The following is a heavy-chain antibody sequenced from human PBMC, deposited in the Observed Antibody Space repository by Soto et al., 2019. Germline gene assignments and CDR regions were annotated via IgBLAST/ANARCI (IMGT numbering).Heavy chain of an antibody. CDR2: IHFRGSP. V-gene: IGHV4-59*01. D-gene: IGHD3-9*01. Sequence: SETLSLTCSVSGGSINNYYCSWIRQPPGKGLEWIGYIHFRGSPNYSPSVKSRVVISVDTSKNQFSLKLSSVTTADTAVYYCARYDILTGRRDAFDIWGRGTMVTVSS. CDR1: GGSINNYY. J-gene: IGHJ3*02. CDR3: ARYDILTGRRDAFDI.